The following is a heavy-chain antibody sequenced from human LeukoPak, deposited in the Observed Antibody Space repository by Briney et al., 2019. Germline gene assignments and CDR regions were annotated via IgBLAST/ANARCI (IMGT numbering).Heavy chain of an antibody. V-gene: IGHV2-5*02. D-gene: IGHD2-2*01. CDR2: IYWDDDK. CDR3: ARRTRKHCSRTSCYLFDY. CDR1: EFSLSTNGVG. Sequence: SGPTLVKPTQTLTLTCTFSEFSLSTNGVGVGWIRQPPGKALEWLALIYWDDDKRYRASLESRLTITKDTSKNQVVLTMTNMDPVDTATYYCARRTRKHCSRTSCYLFDYWGQGTLVTVSS. J-gene: IGHJ4*02.